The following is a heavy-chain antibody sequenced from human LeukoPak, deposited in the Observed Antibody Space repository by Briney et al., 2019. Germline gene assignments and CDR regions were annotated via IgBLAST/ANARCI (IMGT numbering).Heavy chain of an antibody. V-gene: IGHV1-69*05. CDR2: IIPIFGTA. D-gene: IGHD3-16*01. Sequence: GASVKVSCKASGYTFTSYGISWVRQAPGQGLEWMGGIIPIFGTANYAQKFQGRVTITTDESTSTAYMELSSLRSKDTAVYYCAREGPGGAFDIWGQGTMVTVSS. J-gene: IGHJ3*02. CDR1: GYTFTSYG. CDR3: AREGPGGAFDI.